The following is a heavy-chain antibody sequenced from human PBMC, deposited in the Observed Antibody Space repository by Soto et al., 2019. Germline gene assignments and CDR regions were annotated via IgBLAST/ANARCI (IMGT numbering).Heavy chain of an antibody. CDR3: PRQDHLWSGDRWFDP. Sequence: QLHLEESGPGLVKPSETLSLTCTISGGSISSGCYYWGWIRQPPGKGPEWIGSLYYNGFTYYNPSLKRRRTLAVDPAKNQLSLTLTSVTAAHTAVYCCPRQDHLWSGDRWFDPGGQGTRVTVSS. D-gene: IGHD3-3*02. CDR1: GGSISSGCYY. CDR2: LYYNGFT. V-gene: IGHV4-39*01. J-gene: IGHJ5*02.